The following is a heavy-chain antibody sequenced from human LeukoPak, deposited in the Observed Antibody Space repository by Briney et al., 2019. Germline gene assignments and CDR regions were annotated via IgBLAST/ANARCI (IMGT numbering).Heavy chain of an antibody. CDR2: IRYDGSNK. J-gene: IGHJ4*02. V-gene: IGHV3-30*02. Sequence: GGSLRLSCAASGFTFISYAMSWVRQAPGKGLEWVAFIRYDGSNKYYADSVKGRFTISRDNSKNTLYLQMNSLRAEDTAVYYCAKLVRQSSTSCFWGQGTLVTVSS. D-gene: IGHD2-2*01. CDR3: AKLVRQSSTSCF. CDR1: GFTFISYA.